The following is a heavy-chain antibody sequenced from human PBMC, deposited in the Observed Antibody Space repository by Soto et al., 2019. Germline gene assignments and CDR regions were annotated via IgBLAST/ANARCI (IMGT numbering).Heavy chain of an antibody. CDR2: IYYSGST. J-gene: IGHJ3*02. CDR1: GGSISIYY. D-gene: IGHD3-9*01. V-gene: IGHV4-59*01. Sequence: SETLSLTCTVSGGSISIYYWSWIRQPPGKGLEWIGYIYYSGSTNYNPSLKSRVTISVDTSKNQFSLKLSSVTAADTAVYYCARDYRYDILTGRDAFDIWGQGTMVTVSS. CDR3: ARDYRYDILTGRDAFDI.